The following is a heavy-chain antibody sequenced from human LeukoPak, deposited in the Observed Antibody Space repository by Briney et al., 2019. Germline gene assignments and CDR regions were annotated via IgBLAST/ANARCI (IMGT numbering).Heavy chain of an antibody. J-gene: IGHJ1*01. CDR3: ARHGGYSSPYLH. Sequence: SETLFLTCTVSGGSISNYYWSWIRQPPGKGLECMGYIYYSGTTNYNPSLKSRVTISVDTSKNQFSLKLSSVTAADTAVYYCARHGGYSSPYLHWGQGTLVTVSS. V-gene: IGHV4-59*08. D-gene: IGHD6-13*01. CDR1: GGSISNYY. CDR2: IYYSGTT.